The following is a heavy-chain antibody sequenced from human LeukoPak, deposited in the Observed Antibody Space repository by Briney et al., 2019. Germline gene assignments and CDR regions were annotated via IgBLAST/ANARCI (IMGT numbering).Heavy chain of an antibody. CDR3: ARVVDY. V-gene: IGHV3-7*05. CDR2: IKQDGSEK. J-gene: IGHJ4*02. Sequence: GGSLRLSCAASGFTFRTYWMSWVRQAPGKGLEWVANIKQDGSEKYYVDSVKGRFTISRDNAKNSLYLQMNSLRAEDTAVYYCARVVDYWGQGTLVTVSS. CDR1: GFTFRTYW.